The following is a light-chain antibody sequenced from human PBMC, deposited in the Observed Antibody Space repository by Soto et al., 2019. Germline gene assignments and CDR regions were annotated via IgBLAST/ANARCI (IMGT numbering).Light chain of an antibody. Sequence: DIQMTQSPSSLSASVGDRVTITCRASQSISTYLNWYQHKPGKAPKLLIYAASSLQSGVPSRFSGSGVGTDFTLTISSLQPEDFAAYYCQQSYSTLWAFGQGTKVEIK. V-gene: IGKV1-39*01. CDR3: QQSYSTLWA. CDR1: QSISTY. CDR2: AAS. J-gene: IGKJ1*01.